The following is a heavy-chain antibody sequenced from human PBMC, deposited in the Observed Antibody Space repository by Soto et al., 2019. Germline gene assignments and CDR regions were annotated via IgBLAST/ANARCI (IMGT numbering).Heavy chain of an antibody. J-gene: IGHJ5*02. D-gene: IGHD6-13*01. CDR2: ISAYNGNT. CDR1: GYTLTELS. Sequence: ASVKVSCKVSGYTLTELSMHWVRQAPGQGLEWMGWISAYNGNTNYAQKLQGRVTMTTDTSTSTAYMELRSLRSDDTAVYYCARIAAAGTSWFDPWGQGTLVTVSS. CDR3: ARIAAAGTSWFDP. V-gene: IGHV1-18*01.